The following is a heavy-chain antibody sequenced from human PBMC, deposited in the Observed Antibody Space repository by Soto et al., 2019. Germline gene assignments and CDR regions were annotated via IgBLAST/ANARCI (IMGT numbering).Heavy chain of an antibody. CDR1: GFTFGDYP. Sequence: PGGSLRLSCTASGFTFGDYPMSWCRQAPGKGREWVGFIRSKAYGGTTEYAASVKGRFTISRDDSKSIAYLQMNSLKTEDTAVYYCARAGIRTSFDYWGQGTLVTVSS. CDR2: IRSKAYGGTT. V-gene: IGHV3-49*03. J-gene: IGHJ4*02. CDR3: ARAGIRTSFDY. D-gene: IGHD2-21*01.